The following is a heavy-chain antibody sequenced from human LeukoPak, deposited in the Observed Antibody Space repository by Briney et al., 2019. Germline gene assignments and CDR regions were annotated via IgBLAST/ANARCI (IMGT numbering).Heavy chain of an antibody. CDR3: AKDGNYYGSGSYYNADY. J-gene: IGHJ4*02. CDR2: ISYDGSNK. CDR1: GFTFSSYG. D-gene: IGHD3-10*01. V-gene: IGHV3-30*18. Sequence: PGGSLRLSCAASGFTFSSYGMHWVRQAPGKGLEWVAVISYDGSNKYYADSVKGRFTISRDNSKNTLYLQMNSLRAEDTAVYYCAKDGNYYGSGSYYNADYWGQGTLVTVSS.